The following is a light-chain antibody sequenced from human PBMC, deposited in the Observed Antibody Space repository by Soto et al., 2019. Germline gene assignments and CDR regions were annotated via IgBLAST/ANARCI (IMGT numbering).Light chain of an antibody. CDR1: QSISSNY. V-gene: IGKV3-20*01. J-gene: IGKJ1*01. Sequence: DIVMTQSPGTLSLSPGERATLSCRASQSISSNYLAWYQQKPGQSPRLLIYGASSRATGIPDRFSGRGSGTDFTLTISRLEPEDSAVYFCQQYGTSPRTFGQGTKVEIK. CDR3: QQYGTSPRT. CDR2: GAS.